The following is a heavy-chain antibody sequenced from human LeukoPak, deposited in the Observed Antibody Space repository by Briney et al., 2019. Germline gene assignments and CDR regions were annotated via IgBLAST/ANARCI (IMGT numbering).Heavy chain of an antibody. D-gene: IGHD5-24*01. CDR1: GFTFSNYG. V-gene: IGHV3-30*02. CDR2: VRNDENNK. Sequence: GGSLTLSCAASGFTFSNYGMHWFRQAPGKGLEWVAHVRNDENNKYYVDSVKGRFTISRANSKSTLYLQMNSLRVEVTAVYFCAKDPGEDGWSYFDSWGQGTLVTVSS. J-gene: IGHJ4*02. CDR3: AKDPGEDGWSYFDS.